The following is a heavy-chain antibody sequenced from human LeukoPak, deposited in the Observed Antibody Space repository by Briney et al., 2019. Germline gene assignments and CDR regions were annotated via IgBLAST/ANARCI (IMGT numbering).Heavy chain of an antibody. CDR1: GYTFTSFH. J-gene: IGHJ3*02. V-gene: IGHV1-46*01. D-gene: IGHD3-16*01. CDR3: AKDRGGSYTFYI. Sequence: ASVKVSCKASGYTFTSFHMHWVRQAPGQGLEWMGILNPSDGYTNSAQAFQGRVTITRDTSTSTVFMELRSLRSEDTAVYYCAKDRGGSYTFYIWGQGTMVTVSS. CDR2: LNPSDGYT.